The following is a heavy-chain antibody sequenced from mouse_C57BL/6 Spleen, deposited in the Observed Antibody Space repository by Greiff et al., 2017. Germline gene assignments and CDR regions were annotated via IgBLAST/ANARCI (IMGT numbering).Heavy chain of an antibody. D-gene: IGHD2-12*01. CDR3: GRVAVTTPYYFDY. Sequence: EVKLMESGGGLVKPGGSLKLSCAASGFTFSSYAMSWVRQTPEKGLEWVGTISDGGSYTYPDNVKGRFTISRDNAKNNLYLQMSHLKSEDTAMYYCGRVAVTTPYYFDYWGQGTTLTVSS. CDR2: ISDGGSYT. CDR1: GFTFSSYA. V-gene: IGHV5-4*03. J-gene: IGHJ2*01.